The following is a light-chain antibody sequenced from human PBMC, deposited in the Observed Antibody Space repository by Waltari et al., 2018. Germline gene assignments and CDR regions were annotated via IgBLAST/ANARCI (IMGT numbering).Light chain of an antibody. CDR1: SNDVGGYDY. CDR3: NSYSSTTTLV. J-gene: IGLJ2*01. Sequence: QSALTQPASVSGSPGQSITISCTGTSNDVGGYDYVSWYQQHPDKAPKLVIFDVSNRPSGASRRFSASKSGNTASLTISGLQAEDEAVYYCNSYSSTTTLVFGGGTKVTVL. CDR2: DVS. V-gene: IGLV2-14*03.